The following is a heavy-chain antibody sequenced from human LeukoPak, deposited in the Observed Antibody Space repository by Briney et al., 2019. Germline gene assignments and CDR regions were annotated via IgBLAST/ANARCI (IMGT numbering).Heavy chain of an antibody. Sequence: GGSLRLSCAASGFTFSGFAMSWVRQAPGKGLEWVSTISSSGGSTYYADSVKGRFTISRDNSKNTLYLQMNSLRAEDTAVYYCARVRVGYCSGGSCPGSGMDVWGQGTTVTVS. CDR2: ISSSGGST. CDR1: GFTFSGFA. CDR3: ARVRVGYCSGGSCPGSGMDV. D-gene: IGHD2-15*01. J-gene: IGHJ6*02. V-gene: IGHV3-23*01.